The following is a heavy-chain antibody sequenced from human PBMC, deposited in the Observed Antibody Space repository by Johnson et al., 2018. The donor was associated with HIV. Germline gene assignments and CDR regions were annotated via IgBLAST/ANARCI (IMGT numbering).Heavy chain of an antibody. CDR3: ARDPAAAALRAFDI. CDR2: IWYNGSKK. CDR1: GFTFSNYA. V-gene: IGHV3-33*08. J-gene: IGHJ3*02. Sequence: QVQLVESGGGLVQPGRSLRLSCAASGFTFSNYAMHWVRQAPGKGLERVAVIWYNGSKKYYADSVKGRFTISRDNSKNTLYLQMNSLRAEDTAVYYCARDPAAAALRAFDIWGQGTMVTVSS. D-gene: IGHD6-13*01.